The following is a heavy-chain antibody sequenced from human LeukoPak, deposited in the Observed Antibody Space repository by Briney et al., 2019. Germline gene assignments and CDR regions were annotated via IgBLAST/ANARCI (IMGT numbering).Heavy chain of an antibody. CDR3: ARVSGYLGNAFDY. CDR1: GYIFSGYH. V-gene: IGHV1-2*02. CDR2: VNPNSGDT. Sequence: ASVKVSCKASGYIFSGYHMHWVRQAPGQGLEWMGWVNPNSGDTNYAQKLQGRVTMTTDTSTSTAYMELRSLRSDDTAVYYCARVSGYLGNAFDYWGQGTLVTVSS. D-gene: IGHD3-22*01. J-gene: IGHJ4*02.